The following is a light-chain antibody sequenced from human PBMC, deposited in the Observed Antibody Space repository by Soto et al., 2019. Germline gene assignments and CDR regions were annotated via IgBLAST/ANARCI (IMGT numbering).Light chain of an antibody. J-gene: IGKJ1*01. CDR2: DAS. CDR1: QSVSSY. V-gene: IGKV3-11*01. CDR3: QQRSNWPGT. Sequence: EIMLTQSPATLSLSPGERATLSCRASQSVSSYLAWYQQKPGQAPRLLIYDASNRATGIPARFSGSGSGADFTLTISSLEPEDFAVYYCQQRSNWPGTFGQGTKA.